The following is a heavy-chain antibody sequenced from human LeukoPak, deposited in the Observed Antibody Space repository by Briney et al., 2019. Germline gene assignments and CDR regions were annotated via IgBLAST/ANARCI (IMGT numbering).Heavy chain of an antibody. Sequence: PGGSLRLSCAASGFTVSSNYMSWVRQAPGKGLEWVSVIYRGGSTYYADSVKGRFTISRDNSKNTLYLQMNSLRAEDTAVYYCARDPRYDSSGYWGQGTLVTVSS. CDR3: ARDPRYDSSGY. D-gene: IGHD3-22*01. J-gene: IGHJ4*02. CDR1: GFTVSSNY. V-gene: IGHV3-53*01. CDR2: IYRGGST.